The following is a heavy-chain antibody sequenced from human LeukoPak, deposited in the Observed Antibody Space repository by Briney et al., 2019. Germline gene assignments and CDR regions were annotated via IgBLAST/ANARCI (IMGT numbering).Heavy chain of an antibody. Sequence: SGTLSLTCAVSGGSISSSNWWSWVRQPPGKGLEWIGEIYHSGSTNYNPSLKSRVTISVDKSKNQFSLKLSSVTAADTAVYYCARDSGYDYDRTFDYWGQGTLVTVSS. V-gene: IGHV4-4*02. CDR1: GGSISSSNW. CDR3: ARDSGYDYDRTFDY. J-gene: IGHJ4*02. CDR2: IYHSGST. D-gene: IGHD5-12*01.